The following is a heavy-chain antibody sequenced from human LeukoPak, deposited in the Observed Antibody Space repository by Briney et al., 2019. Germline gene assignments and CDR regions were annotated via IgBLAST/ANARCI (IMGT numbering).Heavy chain of an antibody. D-gene: IGHD6-13*01. CDR1: GSTFSSYW. V-gene: IGHV3-7*03. CDR2: IKQDGSEK. Sequence: GGSLRLSCAASGSTFSSYWLTWVRQAPGKGLEWVANIKQDGSEKNYVDSVKGRFTISRDNAKNSLYLQMNSLRVEDTAVYYCAREESGYSSSWYRDFGYWGQGTLVTVSS. CDR3: AREESGYSSSWYRDFGY. J-gene: IGHJ4*02.